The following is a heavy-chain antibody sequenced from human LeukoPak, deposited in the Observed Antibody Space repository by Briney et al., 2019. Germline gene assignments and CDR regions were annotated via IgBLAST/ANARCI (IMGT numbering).Heavy chain of an antibody. CDR1: GYTFSSYG. J-gene: IGHJ4*02. CDR2: VSPFNGNT. Sequence: ASVKVSFKASGYTFSSYGIIWVRHAPGQGLQWMGWVSPFNGNTDYTPKLQGRVTMTTDTSTTTAYMELRSLTSDDTAVYYCARRGGRYSHSDFWGQGTLVTVSS. CDR3: ARRGGRYSHSDF. D-gene: IGHD1-26*01. V-gene: IGHV1-18*01.